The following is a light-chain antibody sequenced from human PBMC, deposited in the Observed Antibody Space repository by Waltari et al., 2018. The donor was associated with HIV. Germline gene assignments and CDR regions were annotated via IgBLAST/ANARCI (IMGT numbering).Light chain of an antibody. CDR3: MQGTHWPPFT. V-gene: IGKV2-30*01. Sequence: DVVMTQSPLSLPVTLGQPASISCRSSQSLVYSDGNTYLNWFQQRPGQSPRRLIYNVSNRDSGVPDRFSGSGSGTDFTLKISRVEADDVGIYYCMQGTHWPPFTFGPGTKVDIK. CDR2: NVS. J-gene: IGKJ3*01. CDR1: QSLVYSDGNTY.